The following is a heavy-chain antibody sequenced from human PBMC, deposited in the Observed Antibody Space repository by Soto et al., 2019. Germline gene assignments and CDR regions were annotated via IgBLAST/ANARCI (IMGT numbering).Heavy chain of an antibody. V-gene: IGHV3-30*18. CDR2: ISYDGSNK. CDR1: GFTFSSYG. CDR3: AKHLWIHFEWLIYGFNYYYGMEV. D-gene: IGHD3-9*01. Sequence: GGSLRLSCAASGFTFSSYGMHWVRQAPGKGLEWVAVISYDGSNKYYADSVKGRFTISRDNSKNTLYLQLNSLRAEDTAVHYFAKHLWIHFEWLIYGFNYYYGMEVWGQGTTGTVSS. J-gene: IGHJ6*01.